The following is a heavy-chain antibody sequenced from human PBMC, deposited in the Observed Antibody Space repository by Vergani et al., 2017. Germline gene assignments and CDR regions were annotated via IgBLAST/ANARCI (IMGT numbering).Heavy chain of an antibody. CDR3: AKDILGMSSGYGFPFDY. J-gene: IGHJ4*02. Sequence: EVQLLESGGGLVQPGGSLRLSCAASGFPFSSYAMSWVRQAPGKGLEWVSAISGSGGSTYYADSVKGRFTLSRDNSKNTLYLQMNSLRAEDTAVYYCAKDILGMSSGYGFPFDYWGQGTLVTVSS. D-gene: IGHD3-22*01. CDR1: GFPFSSYA. CDR2: ISGSGGST. V-gene: IGHV3-23*01.